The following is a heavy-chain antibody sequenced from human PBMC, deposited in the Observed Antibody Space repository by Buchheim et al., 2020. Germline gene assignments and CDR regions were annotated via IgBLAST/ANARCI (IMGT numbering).Heavy chain of an antibody. CDR2: IYYSGST. J-gene: IGHJ4*02. Sequence: QVQLQQWGAGLLKPSETLSLTCAVYGGSFSGYYWSWIRQHPGKGLEWIGYIYYSGSTYYNPSLKSRVTISVDTSKNQFSLKLSSVTAADTAVYYCAREVQYYYDSGGFGYWGQGTL. D-gene: IGHD3-22*01. CDR3: AREVQYYYDSGGFGY. V-gene: IGHV4-34*01. CDR1: GGSFSGYY.